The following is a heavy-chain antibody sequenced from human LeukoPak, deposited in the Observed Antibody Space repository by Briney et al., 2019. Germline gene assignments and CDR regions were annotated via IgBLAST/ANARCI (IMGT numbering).Heavy chain of an antibody. V-gene: IGHV1-2*02. D-gene: IGHD3-22*01. J-gene: IGHJ3*02. CDR3: AREDYDSTPRAFDI. CDR1: GYTFTGYY. Sequence: ASVKVSCKASGYTFTGYYMHWVRQAPGQGLEWMGWINPNSGGTNYAQKFQGRVTMTRDTSISTAYMELSRLRSDDTAAYYCAREDYDSTPRAFDIWGQGTMVTVSS. CDR2: INPNSGGT.